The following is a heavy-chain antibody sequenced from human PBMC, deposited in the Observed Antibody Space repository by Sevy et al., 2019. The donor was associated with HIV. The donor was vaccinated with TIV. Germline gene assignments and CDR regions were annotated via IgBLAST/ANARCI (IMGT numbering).Heavy chain of an antibody. D-gene: IGHD3-10*01. CDR1: GFTLTTYA. CDR3: ARLFYGSADY. CDR2: INLDGSET. J-gene: IGHJ4*02. V-gene: IGHV3-7*01. Sequence: GGSLRLSCAVSGFTLTTYAMHWVRQAPGKGLEWLATINLDGSETFYVDSVKGRFTISRHNPRKSVYLQMTSLSAEDTAVYYCARLFYGSADYWGQGTLVTVSS.